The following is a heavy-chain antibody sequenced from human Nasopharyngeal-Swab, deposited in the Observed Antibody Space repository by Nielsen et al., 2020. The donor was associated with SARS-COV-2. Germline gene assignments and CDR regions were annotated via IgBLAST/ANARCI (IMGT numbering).Heavy chain of an antibody. J-gene: IGHJ3*02. CDR2: IKQDGSEK. Sequence: GESLKISCAASGFTFSNAWMSWVRQAPGKGLEWVANIKQDGSEKYYVDSVKGRFTISRDNAKNSLYLQMNSLRAEDTAVYYCAREGLYYYDSSGYYHDAFDIWGQGTMVTVSS. V-gene: IGHV3-7*01. D-gene: IGHD3-22*01. CDR3: AREGLYYYDSSGYYHDAFDI. CDR1: GFTFSNAW.